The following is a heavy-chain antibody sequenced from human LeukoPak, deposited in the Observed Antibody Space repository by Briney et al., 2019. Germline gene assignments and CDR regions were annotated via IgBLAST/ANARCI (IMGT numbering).Heavy chain of an antibody. CDR3: AISHLGGDYVDC. Sequence: PGGSLRLSCAASGFTFRSYTMNWVRQAPGKGLEWVSAISANGGSTYFADSVKGRFTISRDNSKNTLFLEMISLRAEDTAIYYCAISHLGGDYVDCWGQGTLVTVSS. CDR1: GFTFRSYT. J-gene: IGHJ4*02. CDR2: ISANGGST. V-gene: IGHV3-23*01. D-gene: IGHD4-17*01.